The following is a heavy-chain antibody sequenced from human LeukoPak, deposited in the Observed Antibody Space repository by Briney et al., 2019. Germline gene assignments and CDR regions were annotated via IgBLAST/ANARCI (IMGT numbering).Heavy chain of an antibody. CDR3: ARGRGGSGNYYFDY. V-gene: IGHV3-23*01. D-gene: IGHD3-10*01. J-gene: IGHJ4*02. CDR1: GFTFSSYA. CDR2: IGGSGTTT. Sequence: GGSLRLSCAASGFTFSSYAMSWVRQAPGKGLEWVSGIGGSGTTTYYADSVKGRFTISRDNSKNTVFLQLSSLSAEDTALYYCARGRGGSGNYYFDYWGQGTLVIASS.